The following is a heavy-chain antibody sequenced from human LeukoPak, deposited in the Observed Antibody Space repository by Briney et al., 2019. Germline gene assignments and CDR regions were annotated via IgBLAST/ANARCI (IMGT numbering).Heavy chain of an antibody. CDR3: AELGITMIGGV. CDR1: GFTFSTYT. J-gene: IGHJ6*04. D-gene: IGHD3-10*02. V-gene: IGHV3-48*04. Sequence: GGSLRLSCAASGFTFSTYTMNWVRQAPGKGLEWVSYISSSGSTIYYADSVKGRFTISRDNAKNSLYLQMNSLRAEDTAVYYCAELGITMIGGVWGKGTTVTISS. CDR2: ISSSGSTI.